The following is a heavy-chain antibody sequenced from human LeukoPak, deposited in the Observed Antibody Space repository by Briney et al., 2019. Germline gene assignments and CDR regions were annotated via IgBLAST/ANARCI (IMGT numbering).Heavy chain of an antibody. Sequence: SETLSLTCTVSGGSISSYYWSWIRQPPGKGLEWIGYIYYSGSTNYNPSLKSRVTISVDTSKNQFSLKLSSVTAADTAVYYCAREKALWFGKSPLDVWGQGTTVTVSS. CDR1: GGSISSYY. D-gene: IGHD3-10*01. J-gene: IGHJ6*02. V-gene: IGHV4-59*01. CDR2: IYYSGST. CDR3: AREKALWFGKSPLDV.